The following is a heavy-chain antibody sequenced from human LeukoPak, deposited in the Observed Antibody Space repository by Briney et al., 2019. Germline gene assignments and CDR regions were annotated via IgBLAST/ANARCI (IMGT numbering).Heavy chain of an antibody. V-gene: IGHV4-38-2*02. J-gene: IGHJ4*02. CDR3: ARVRGSYSPDY. D-gene: IGHD1-26*01. CDR1: GYSISSGYY. CDR2: IYHSGST. Sequence: PSETLSLTCTVSGYSISSGYYWGWIRQPPGKGLEWIGSIYHSGSTYYNPSLKSRVTISVDTSKNQFSLKLSSVTAADTAVYYCARVRGSYSPDYWGQGTLVTVSS.